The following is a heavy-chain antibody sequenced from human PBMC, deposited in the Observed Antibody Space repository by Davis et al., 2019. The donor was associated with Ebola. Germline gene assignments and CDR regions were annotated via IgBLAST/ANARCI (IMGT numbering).Heavy chain of an antibody. J-gene: IGHJ4*02. D-gene: IGHD3-3*01. V-gene: IGHV3-30*04. CDR1: GFTFSNYA. Sequence: GESLKISCAASGFTFSNYAMHWVRQAPGKGLEWVAVVSHSEREKFYADSVKGRFTISRDNSENTLYLQMNSLTADDTSVYYCARAGFDEVLDYWGQGTPVTVSS. CDR3: ARAGFDEVLDY. CDR2: VSHSEREK.